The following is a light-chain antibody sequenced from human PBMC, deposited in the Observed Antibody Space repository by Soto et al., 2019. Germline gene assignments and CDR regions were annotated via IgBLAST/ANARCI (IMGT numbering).Light chain of an antibody. CDR3: QQDGGSPRIT. V-gene: IGKV3-20*01. Sequence: EIVLTQSPGTLSLSPGERATLSCRASERLSSVYLAWYQQRPGQPPRLLIYGASNRATGIPDRFSGSGSGTDFTLIINRLAPADVGIYYWQQDGGSPRITFGKGTRLESK. J-gene: IGKJ5*01. CDR1: ERLSSVY. CDR2: GAS.